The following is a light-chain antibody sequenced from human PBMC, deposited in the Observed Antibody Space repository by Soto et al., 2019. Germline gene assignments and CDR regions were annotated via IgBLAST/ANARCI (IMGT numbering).Light chain of an antibody. CDR3: QQYNNWPWT. J-gene: IGKJ1*01. CDR1: QSVRSN. Sequence: EILMSQSPATLSVSPGERATLSCRASQSVRSNLAWYQQKPGQAPRLLIYGASSRATGIPDRFGGSGSGTDFTLTISSLQSEDLAVYYCQQYNNWPWTFGQGTKVDIK. V-gene: IGKV3D-15*01. CDR2: GAS.